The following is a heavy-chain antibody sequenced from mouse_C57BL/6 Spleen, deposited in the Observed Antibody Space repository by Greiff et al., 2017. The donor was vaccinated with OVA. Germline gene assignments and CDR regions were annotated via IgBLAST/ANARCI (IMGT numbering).Heavy chain of an antibody. D-gene: IGHD2-1*01. CDR2: ILPGSGST. J-gene: IGHJ4*01. CDR1: GYTFTGYW. Sequence: VKLQESGAELMKPGASVKLSCKATGYTFTGYWIEWVKQRPGHGLEWIGEILPGSGSTNYNEKFKGKATFTADTSSNTAYMQLSSLTTEDSAIYYCASPYGNYEYYAMDYWGQGTSVTVSS. CDR3: ASPYGNYEYYAMDY. V-gene: IGHV1-9*01.